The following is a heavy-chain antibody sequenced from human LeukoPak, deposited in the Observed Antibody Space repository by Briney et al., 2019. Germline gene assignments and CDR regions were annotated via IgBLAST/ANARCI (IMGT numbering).Heavy chain of an antibody. V-gene: IGHV3-48*02. J-gene: IGHJ1*01. Sequence: GGSLGLSCAVSGFTFSTYSMNWVRQAPGKGLEWVSYISSSSSTIYYADSVKGRFTISRDNAKNSLYLQMNSQRDEDTAVYYCAKDSDYYHSSGYYYAYFQHWGQGTLVTVSS. CDR3: AKDSDYYHSSGYYYAYFQH. D-gene: IGHD3-22*01. CDR1: GFTFSTYS. CDR2: ISSSSSTI.